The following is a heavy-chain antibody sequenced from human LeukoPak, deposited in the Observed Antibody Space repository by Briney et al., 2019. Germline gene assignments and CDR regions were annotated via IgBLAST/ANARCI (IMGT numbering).Heavy chain of an antibody. CDR2: IYYSGNT. CDR3: AKSVDGGNSPFDY. D-gene: IGHD4-23*01. V-gene: IGHV4-28*01. Sequence: SDTLSLTCAVSGYSISSSNWWGWIRQPPGKGLEWIGYIYYSGNTHYNPSLKSRVTMSVGTSKNQFSLKLSSVTAVDTAIYYCAKSVDGGNSPFDYWGQGTLATVSS. CDR1: GYSISSSNW. J-gene: IGHJ4*02.